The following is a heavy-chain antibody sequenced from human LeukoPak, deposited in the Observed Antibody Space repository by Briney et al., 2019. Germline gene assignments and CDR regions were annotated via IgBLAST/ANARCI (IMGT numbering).Heavy chain of an antibody. CDR2: IKKDGGEK. D-gene: IGHD6-19*01. CDR3: ARISYSSGWYFDY. V-gene: IGHV3-7*01. CDR1: GFSFSTSW. Sequence: GGSLRLSCAASGFSFSTSWLTWVRQAPGKGLEWVANIKKDGGEKYYVDSVKGRFTISRDNAKNSVYLQMNSLRAEDTAVYYCARISYSSGWYFDYWGQGSLVTVSS. J-gene: IGHJ4*02.